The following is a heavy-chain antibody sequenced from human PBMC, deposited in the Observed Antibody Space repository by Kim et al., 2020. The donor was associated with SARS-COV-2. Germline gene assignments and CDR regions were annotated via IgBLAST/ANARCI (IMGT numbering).Heavy chain of an antibody. J-gene: IGHJ4*02. CDR3: ARGGREDIDY. V-gene: IGHV1-46*01. Sequence: GSTNSAQRFQGRVSVTRDTSTTTVYMELSSLRSDDTAVYYCARGGREDIDYWGQGTLVTVSS. D-gene: IGHD3-16*01. CDR2: GST.